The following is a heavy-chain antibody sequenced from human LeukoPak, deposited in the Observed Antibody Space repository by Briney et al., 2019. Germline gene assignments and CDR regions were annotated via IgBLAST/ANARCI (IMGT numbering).Heavy chain of an antibody. CDR1: GFTFSSYG. CDR3: AKDDRLGTTVTTGVDY. J-gene: IGHJ4*02. D-gene: IGHD4-17*01. V-gene: IGHV3-23*01. CDR2: ISGSGGST. Sequence: GGTLRLSCAASGFTFSSYGMSWVRQAPGKGLEWVSAISGSGGSTYYADSVKGRFTISRDNSKNTLYLQMNSLRAEDTAVYYCAKDDRLGTTVTTGVDYWGQGTLVTVSS.